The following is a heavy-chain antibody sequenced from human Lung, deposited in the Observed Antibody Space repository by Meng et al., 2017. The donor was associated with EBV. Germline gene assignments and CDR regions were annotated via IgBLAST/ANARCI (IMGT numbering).Heavy chain of an antibody. D-gene: IGHD2-21*01. CDR3: AGGVAVISRIDY. V-gene: IGHV3-74*01. J-gene: IGHJ4*02. CDR2: LNEDGATT. CDR1: GFTFSNYW. Sequence: GQRVWSGGALVQPGGSLRLSCAASGFTFSNYWMHWVRQAPGKGLMWVSRLNEDGATTTYADSVKGRFTISRDNSKNTMYLQMNSLRAEDTAVYYCAGGVAVISRIDYWGQGVLVTVSS.